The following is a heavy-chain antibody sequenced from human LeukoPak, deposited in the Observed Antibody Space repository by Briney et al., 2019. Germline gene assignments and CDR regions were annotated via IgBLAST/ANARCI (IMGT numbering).Heavy chain of an antibody. V-gene: IGHV3-23*01. D-gene: IGHD4-17*01. CDR1: GFTFSSNA. J-gene: IGHJ4*02. CDR3: AKASWTVTTSINY. Sequence: GGSLRLSCAASGFTFSSNAMSWVSQAPGKGLEWVSTIRGSGGSSYYANSVRGRFTISRANSKNTLYRQMNTLRAEDTAIYYCAKASWTVTTSINYWGQGTLVTVSS. CDR2: IRGSGGSS.